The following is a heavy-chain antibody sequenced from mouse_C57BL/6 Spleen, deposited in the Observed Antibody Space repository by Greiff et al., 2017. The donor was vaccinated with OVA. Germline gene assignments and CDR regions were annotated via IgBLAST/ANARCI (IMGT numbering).Heavy chain of an antibody. V-gene: IGHV5-12*01. CDR1: GFTFSDYY. Sequence: EVKVVESGGGLVQPGGSLKLSCAASGFTFSDYYMYWVRQTPEKRLEWVSYISNGGGSTYYPDTVKGRFTISRDNAKNTLYLQMSRLKSEDTAMYYCAREKLSYAMDYWGQGTSVTVSS. CDR3: AREKLSYAMDY. J-gene: IGHJ4*01. CDR2: ISNGGGST.